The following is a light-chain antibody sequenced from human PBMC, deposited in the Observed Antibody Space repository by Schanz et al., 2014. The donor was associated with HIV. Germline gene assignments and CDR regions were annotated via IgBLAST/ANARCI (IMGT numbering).Light chain of an antibody. V-gene: IGLV2-14*01. Sequence: QSALTQPASVSGSPGQSITISCTGTSSDVGGYNFVSWYQQHPGKAPKVIIYDVSNRPSGVSTRFSASKSGNTASLTISGLQAEDEADYYCSSYAGTNNLVLFAGGTKLTVL. CDR3: SSYAGTNNLVL. J-gene: IGLJ2*01. CDR2: DVS. CDR1: SSDVGGYNF.